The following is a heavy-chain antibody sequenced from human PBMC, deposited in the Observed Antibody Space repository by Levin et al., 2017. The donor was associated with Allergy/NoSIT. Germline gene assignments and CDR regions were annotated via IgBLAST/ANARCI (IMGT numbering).Heavy chain of an antibody. CDR1: GFTFSSYD. Sequence: LSLTCAASGFTFSSYDIHWVRQAPGKGLEWVAVVSYDGTTTNYADFVKGRFTISRDNSKNTLYLQMNSLRPEETAVYYCQCKGDSGYFDYWGQGTLVTVSS. J-gene: IGHJ4*02. V-gene: IGHV3-30*03. CDR3: QCKGDSGYFDY. CDR2: VSYDGTTT. D-gene: IGHD1-26*01.